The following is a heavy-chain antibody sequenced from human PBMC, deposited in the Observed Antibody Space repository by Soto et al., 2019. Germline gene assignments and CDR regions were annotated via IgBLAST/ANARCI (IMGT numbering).Heavy chain of an antibody. V-gene: IGHV3-33*01. J-gene: IGHJ6*02. D-gene: IGHD3-22*01. CDR2: IWYDGSNK. CDR1: GFTFSSYG. CDR3: AHPGGGFYYDSSGYSYGMDV. Sequence: GGSLRLSCAASGFTFSSYGMHWVRQAPGKGLEWVAVIWYDGSNKYYADSVKGRFTISRDNSKNTLYLQMNSLRAEDTAVYYCAHPGGGFYYDSSGYSYGMDVWGQGTTVTVSS.